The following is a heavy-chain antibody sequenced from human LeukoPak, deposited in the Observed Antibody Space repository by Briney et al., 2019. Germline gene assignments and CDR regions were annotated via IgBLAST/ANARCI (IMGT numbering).Heavy chain of an antibody. CDR1: GGSISSGGYS. Sequence: SETLSLTCAVSGGSISSGGYSWSWIRQPPGKGLEWIGYIYHSGSTYYNPSLKSRVTMSVDRSKNQFSLKLSSVTAADTAVYYCARGIRNYYDSSGYYRDAFDIWGQGTMVTVSS. D-gene: IGHD3-22*01. CDR3: ARGIRNYYDSSGYYRDAFDI. J-gene: IGHJ3*02. CDR2: IYHSGST. V-gene: IGHV4-30-2*01.